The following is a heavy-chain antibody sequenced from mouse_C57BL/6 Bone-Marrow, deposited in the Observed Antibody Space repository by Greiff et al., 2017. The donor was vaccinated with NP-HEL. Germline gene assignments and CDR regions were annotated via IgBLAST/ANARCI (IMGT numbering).Heavy chain of an antibody. J-gene: IGHJ2*01. CDR1: GFTFSSYG. D-gene: IGHD2-4*01. CDR2: ISSGGSYP. V-gene: IGHV5-6*01. CDR3: ARRGDYDGYFDY. Sequence: EVQVVESGGDLVKPGGSLKLSCAASGFTFSSYGMSWVRQTPDKRLEWVATISSGGSYPYYLDSVQGRFTISRDNAKNTLYLQMRSRKSEDTAMYYCARRGDYDGYFDYWGQGTTLTVSS.